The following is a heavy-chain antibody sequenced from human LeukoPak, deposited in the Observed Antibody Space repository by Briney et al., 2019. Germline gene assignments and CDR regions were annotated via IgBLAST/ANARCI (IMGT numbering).Heavy chain of an antibody. Sequence: SETLSLTCSVSGGSISSYYWNWIRQSPGKGLEWIGYIYYSGSTSYNPSLKSRVTISVDTPKKQFSLKLSSVTAADTAVYYCASTHYGSGSNCDRDSYYFDSWGQGSLVTVSS. CDR3: ASTHYGSGSNCDRDSYYFDS. CDR1: GGSISSYY. D-gene: IGHD3-10*01. J-gene: IGHJ4*02. V-gene: IGHV4-59*01. CDR2: IYYSGST.